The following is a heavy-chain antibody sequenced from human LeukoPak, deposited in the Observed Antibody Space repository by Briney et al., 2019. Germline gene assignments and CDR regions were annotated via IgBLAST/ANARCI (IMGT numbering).Heavy chain of an antibody. Sequence: PGGSLRLSCAASGFTFSSSDMHWVRQAPGKGLEWVAFIRYDGSFTNYADSVKGRFTISRDNSKSTLFLQMNSLRADDTAIYYCAKGRSGWYEGLDYWGQGILVTVSS. J-gene: IGHJ4*02. D-gene: IGHD6-19*01. CDR1: GFTFSSSD. CDR3: AKGRSGWYEGLDY. V-gene: IGHV3-30*02. CDR2: IRYDGSFT.